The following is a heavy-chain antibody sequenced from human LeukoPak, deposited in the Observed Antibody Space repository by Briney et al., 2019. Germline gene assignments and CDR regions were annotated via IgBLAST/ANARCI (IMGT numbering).Heavy chain of an antibody. CDR1: GFTFSNHW. CDR3: VRLWDNSGFFGY. V-gene: IGHV3-7*01. D-gene: IGHD3-22*01. J-gene: IGHJ4*02. Sequence: GGSLRLSCVASGFTFSNHWMSWVRQAPGKGLEGVANIQKDGSEKHYVASVKGRFTISRDNAENSLFLQLNSLRADDTAVYYCVRLWDNSGFFGYWGQGALVTVSA. CDR2: IQKDGSEK.